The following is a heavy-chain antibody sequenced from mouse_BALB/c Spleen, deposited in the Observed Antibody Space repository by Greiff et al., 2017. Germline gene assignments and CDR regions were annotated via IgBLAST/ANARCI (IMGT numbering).Heavy chain of an antibody. CDR3: ASYGNPAGFAY. CDR1: GFSLTSYG. D-gene: IGHD2-1*01. Sequence: VQLQQSGPGLVQPSQSLSITCTVSGFSLTSYGVHWVRQSPGKGLEWLGVIWSGGSTDYNAAFISRLSISKDNSKSQVFFKMNSLQADDTAIYYCASYGNPAGFAYWGQGTLVTVSA. CDR2: IWSGGST. J-gene: IGHJ3*01. V-gene: IGHV2-4-1*01.